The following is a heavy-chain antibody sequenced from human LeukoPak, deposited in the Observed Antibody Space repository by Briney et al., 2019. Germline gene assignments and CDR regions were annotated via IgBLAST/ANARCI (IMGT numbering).Heavy chain of an antibody. Sequence: ASVKVSCKASGYTFTSYGISWVRQAPGQGLEWMGWISGYNGNTNYAQKFQGRVTMTTDTSTSTAYMELRSLRSDDTAVYYCARDRRYSSSPKPMDVWGQGTTVTVSS. CDR3: ARDRRYSSSPKPMDV. D-gene: IGHD6-13*01. V-gene: IGHV1-18*01. CDR2: ISGYNGNT. J-gene: IGHJ6*02. CDR1: GYTFTSYG.